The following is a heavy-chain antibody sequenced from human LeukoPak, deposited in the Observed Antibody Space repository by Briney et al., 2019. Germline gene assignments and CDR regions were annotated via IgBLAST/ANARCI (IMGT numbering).Heavy chain of an antibody. J-gene: IGHJ4*02. CDR3: ARSAVAYYFDY. D-gene: IGHD4-23*01. Sequence: SQTLSLTCTVSGGPISSRGYYWSGIRQHPGKGLEWIGHIYYSGSTYYNPSLKSRVTVSVDTSKNQFSLKLSSVTAADTAVYYCARSAVAYYFDYWGQGTLVTVSS. CDR2: IYYSGST. V-gene: IGHV4-31*03. CDR1: GGPISSRGYY.